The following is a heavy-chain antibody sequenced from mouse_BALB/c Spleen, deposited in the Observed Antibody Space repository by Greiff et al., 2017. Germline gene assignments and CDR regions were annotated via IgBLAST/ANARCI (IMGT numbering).Heavy chain of an antibody. J-gene: IGHJ2*01. V-gene: IGHV3-2*02. Sequence: EVKLEESGPGLVKPSQSLSLTCTVTGYSITSDYAWNWIRQFPGNKLEWMGYISYSGSTSYNPSLKSRISITRDTSKNQFFLQLNSVTTEDTATYYCARWGDYGNYALDYWGQGTTLTVSS. CDR2: ISYSGST. CDR3: ARWGDYGNYALDY. CDR1: GYSITSDYA. D-gene: IGHD2-1*01.